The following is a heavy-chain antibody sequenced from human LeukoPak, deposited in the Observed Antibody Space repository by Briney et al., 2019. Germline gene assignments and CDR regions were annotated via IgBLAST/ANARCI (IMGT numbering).Heavy chain of an antibody. J-gene: IGHJ4*02. V-gene: IGHV4-34*01. Sequence: SETLSLTCAVYGGSFSAYYWSWIRQPPDKGLEWIGQINHNGSTNYNPSLKSRVTISVDTSKNQFSLKLSSVTAADTAVYYCASRNWEYCTSTSCYGFEYWGQGTLVTVSS. CDR1: GGSFSAYY. CDR2: INHNGST. CDR3: ASRNWEYCTSTSCYGFEY. D-gene: IGHD2-2*01.